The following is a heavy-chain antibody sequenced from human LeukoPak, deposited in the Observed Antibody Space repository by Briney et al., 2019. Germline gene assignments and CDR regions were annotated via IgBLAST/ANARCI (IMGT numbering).Heavy chain of an antibody. D-gene: IGHD6-19*01. CDR2: MNPNSGYT. V-gene: IGHV1-8*03. CDR3: ARVAGSIDY. J-gene: IGHJ4*02. CDR1: GYTFTTYD. Sequence: ASVKVSCKASGYTFTTYDINWVRQATGKGREWMGWMNPNSGYTGYAQKFQGRVTITRDTSISTAYMELSSLRSEDTAVYYCARVAGSIDYWGQGTLVSVSS.